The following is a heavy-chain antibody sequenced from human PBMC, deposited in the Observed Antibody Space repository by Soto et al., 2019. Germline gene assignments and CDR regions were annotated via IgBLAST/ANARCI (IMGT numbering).Heavy chain of an antibody. J-gene: IGHJ4*02. CDR2: KPNDGSKT. CDR1: GFTFSTYT. V-gene: IGHV3-30*07. CDR3: ARSYYHDSSAYYYDY. Sequence: GGSLRLSCAASGFTFSTYTMHWVRQTPGKGLERVALKPNDGSKTYHADSVKGRFTISRDNAKNSVDLQMNSLRDGDTAVYYCARSYYHDSSAYYYDYWGQGALVTVSS. D-gene: IGHD3-22*01.